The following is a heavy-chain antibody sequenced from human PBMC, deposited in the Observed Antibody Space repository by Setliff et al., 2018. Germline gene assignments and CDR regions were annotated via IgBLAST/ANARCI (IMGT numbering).Heavy chain of an antibody. V-gene: IGHV3-23*01. CDR1: GFTFSSYA. J-gene: IGHJ6*02. CDR3: ARDHMIVVVPSV. CDR2: ISGSGGST. D-gene: IGHD3-22*01. Sequence: PGGSLRLSCAASGFTFSSYAMSWVRQAPGKGLEWVSAISGSGGSTYYADSVKGRFTISRDNAKNSLYLQMNSLRAEDTAVYYCARDHMIVVVPSVWGQGTTVTVSS.